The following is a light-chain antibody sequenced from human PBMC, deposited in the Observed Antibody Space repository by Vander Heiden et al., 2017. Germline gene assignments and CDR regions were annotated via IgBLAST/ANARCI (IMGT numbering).Light chain of an antibody. J-gene: IGLJ1*01. V-gene: IGLV2-8*01. CDR1: SRDIGGYDH. CDR3: SSYLVTGDYV. CDR2: DVT. Sequence: QSALTQSPSASGSPGQSVTLSCTGTSRDIGGYDHVSWYKWHPGKAPKLIIYDVTKRPSGVPDRFSGSKSGNTASLTVSGLQAEDEADYFCSSYLVTGDYVFGTGTKVTVL.